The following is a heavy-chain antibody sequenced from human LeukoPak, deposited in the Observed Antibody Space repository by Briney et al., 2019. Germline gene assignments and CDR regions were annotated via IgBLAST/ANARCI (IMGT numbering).Heavy chain of an antibody. J-gene: IGHJ4*02. CDR3: ARRYSTSSVEDFDY. CDR1: GFTFSRYS. CDR2: IKKDGREI. V-gene: IGHV3-7*01. Sequence: GGSLRLSCAASGFTFSRYSMNWVRQAPGKGLEWVANIKKDGREIYYTDSVKGRFTISRDNAKNSLYLQMNSLRAEDTAVYYCARRYSTSSVEDFDYWGQGTLVTVSS. D-gene: IGHD6-6*01.